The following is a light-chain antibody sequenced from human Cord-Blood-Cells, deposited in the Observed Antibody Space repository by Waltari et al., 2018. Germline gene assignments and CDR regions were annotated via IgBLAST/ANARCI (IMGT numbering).Light chain of an antibody. CDR2: GAS. V-gene: IGKV3D-15*01. J-gene: IGKJ4*01. CDR3: QQYNNWPPIT. CDR1: QSVSSN. Sequence: EIVXTQSPXTLXVXXXXXXXXXCRASQSVSSNLAWYQQKPGQAPRLLIYGASTRATGIPARFSGSGSGTEFTLTISSLQSEDFAVYYCQQYNNWPPITFGGGTKVEIK.